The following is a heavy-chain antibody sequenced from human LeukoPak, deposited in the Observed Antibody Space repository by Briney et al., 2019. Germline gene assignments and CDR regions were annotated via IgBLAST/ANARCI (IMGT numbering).Heavy chain of an antibody. Sequence: SETLSLTCTVSGGSISSGSYYWGWIRQPPGKGLEWIGSIYYSGSTYYSPSLKSRVTISVDTSKNQFSLKLSSVTAADTAVYYCARRVMPNLSYYDILTGYYRGHWFDPWGQGTLVTVSS. CDR2: IYYSGST. D-gene: IGHD3-9*01. J-gene: IGHJ5*02. CDR1: GGSISSGSYY. CDR3: ARRVMPNLSYYDILTGYYRGHWFDP. V-gene: IGHV4-39*01.